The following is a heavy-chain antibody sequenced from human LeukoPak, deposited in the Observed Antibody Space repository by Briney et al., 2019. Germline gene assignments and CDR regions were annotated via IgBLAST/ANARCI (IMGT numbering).Heavy chain of an antibody. D-gene: IGHD5-12*01. CDR2: ISADNGKT. CDR3: ARRGYPVYYYYMDV. J-gene: IGHJ6*03. V-gene: IGHV1-18*01. CDR1: GYTFTSYG. Sequence: ASVKVSCKTSGYTFTSYGISWVRQAPGQGLEWMGWISADNGKTNYAQKLQGRVTMTTDTSTTTAYMELRSLRSDDTAVYYCARRGYPVYYYYMDVWGKGTTVTISS.